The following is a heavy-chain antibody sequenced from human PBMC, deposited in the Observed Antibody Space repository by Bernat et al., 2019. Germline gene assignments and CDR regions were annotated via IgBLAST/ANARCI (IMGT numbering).Heavy chain of an antibody. J-gene: IGHJ4*02. CDR2: ISSSSSTI. D-gene: IGHD6-13*01. CDR1: GFTFSSYS. Sequence: EVQLVESGGGLVKPGGSLRLSCAASGFTFSSYSMNWVRQAPGKGLEWVAFISSSSSTIYYADSVKGRFTISRDNAKNSLYLQMNSLRAEDTAVYYCAREPTHSSGWYLIFDYWGQGTLVTVSS. CDR3: AREPTHSSGWYLIFDY. V-gene: IGHV3-48*01.